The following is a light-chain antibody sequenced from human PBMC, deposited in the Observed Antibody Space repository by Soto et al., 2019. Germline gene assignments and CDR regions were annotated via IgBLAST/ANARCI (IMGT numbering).Light chain of an antibody. CDR2: GAS. V-gene: IGKV3-20*01. Sequence: DIVLTQSPGTLSLSPGERATLSCRTSQSVTSNYLAWYQQKPGQAPRLLIHGASSRATGIPDRFSGRGSGTDFTLTISRLEPEDFAVYYCQLYGSSLWTFGQGTKVDIK. CDR3: QLYGSSLWT. CDR1: QSVTSNY. J-gene: IGKJ1*01.